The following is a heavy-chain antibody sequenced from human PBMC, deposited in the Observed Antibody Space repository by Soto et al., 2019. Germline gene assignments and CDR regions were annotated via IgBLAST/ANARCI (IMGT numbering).Heavy chain of an antibody. V-gene: IGHV1-18*01. J-gene: IGHJ4*02. D-gene: IGHD2-2*01. CDR1: GYTFTSYG. Sequence: GASVKVSCKASGYTFTSYGISWVRQAPGQGLEWMGWISAYNGNTNYAQKLQGRVTMTTDTSTSTAYMELRSLRSDDTAVYYCARDCSSTSCYSAIAHFDYWGQGTLVT. CDR3: ARDCSSTSCYSAIAHFDY. CDR2: ISAYNGNT.